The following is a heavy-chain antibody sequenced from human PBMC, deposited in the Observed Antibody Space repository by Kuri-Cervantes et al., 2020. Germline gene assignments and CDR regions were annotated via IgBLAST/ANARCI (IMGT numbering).Heavy chain of an antibody. CDR1: GGSISSSSYY. Sequence: SETLSLTCTVSGGSISSSSYYWGWIRQPPGKGLEWIGSIYYSGSTYYNPSLKSRVTMSVDTSKNQFSLKLSSVTAADTAVYYCATHYELVDIVATTGFDYWGQGTLVTVSS. CDR2: IYYSGST. D-gene: IGHD5-12*01. CDR3: ATHYELVDIVATTGFDY. V-gene: IGHV4-39*07. J-gene: IGHJ4*02.